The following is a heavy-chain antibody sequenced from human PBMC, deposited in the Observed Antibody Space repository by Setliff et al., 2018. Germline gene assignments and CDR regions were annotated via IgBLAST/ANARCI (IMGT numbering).Heavy chain of an antibody. CDR1: GFSISSGYY. J-gene: IGHJ5*02. Sequence: PSETLSLTCAVSGFSISSGYYWGWIRQPPGKGLEWIVNIHHSGKAYYNPSLKSRVTMSVDTSKNHVSLKLSSVTAADTAVYYCARAHTGSLPNDNSGYPGWFDPWGQGTLVTVSS. D-gene: IGHD3-22*01. CDR2: IHHSGKA. V-gene: IGHV4-38-2*01. CDR3: ARAHTGSLPNDNSGYPGWFDP.